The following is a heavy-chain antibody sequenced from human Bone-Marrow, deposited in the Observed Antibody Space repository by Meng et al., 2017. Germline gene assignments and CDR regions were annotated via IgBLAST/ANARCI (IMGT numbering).Heavy chain of an antibody. D-gene: IGHD1-26*01. Sequence: VQLKETGPGLVKPSQSLSLTCSVSGGSINSAGYYWSWIRQHPGKGLEWIGYIYYSGSTYYNPSLKSLVTISVDTSKNQFSLKLSSVTAADTAVYYCARVGYSGSRVTSYYFDYWGQGTLVTVSS. CDR2: IYYSGST. V-gene: IGHV4-31*01. J-gene: IGHJ4*02. CDR1: GGSINSAGYY. CDR3: ARVGYSGSRVTSYYFDY.